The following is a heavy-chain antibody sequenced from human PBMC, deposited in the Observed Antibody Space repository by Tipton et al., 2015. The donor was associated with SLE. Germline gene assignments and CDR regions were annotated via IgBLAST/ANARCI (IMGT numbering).Heavy chain of an antibody. CDR3: ARGVPGLRDVDATLVMFDL. CDR2: IFTSGTT. Sequence: GLVKPSETLSLTCTVSGGSISSHYWSWIRQPAGKGLEWIGHIFTSGTTSYNPSLRSRVTISINVSQNQFSLKLTSVTAADTAVYYCARGVPGLRDVDATLVMFDLWGQGSLVTVSS. V-gene: IGHV4-4*07. CDR1: GGSISSHY. D-gene: IGHD3-22*01. J-gene: IGHJ5*02.